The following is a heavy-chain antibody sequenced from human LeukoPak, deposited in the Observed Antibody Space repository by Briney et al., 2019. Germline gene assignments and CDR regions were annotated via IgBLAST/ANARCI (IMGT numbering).Heavy chain of an antibody. Sequence: GGSLRLSCAASGFTFSDYYMSWIRQAPGKGLEWVSYISNSGSTIYYADSVKGRFTMSRDNAKNSLYLQMNSLRAEDTAVYYCARRAAAGTFDYWGQGTLVTVSS. CDR2: ISNSGSTI. CDR1: GFTFSDYY. CDR3: ARRAAAGTFDY. D-gene: IGHD6-13*01. V-gene: IGHV3-11*04. J-gene: IGHJ4*02.